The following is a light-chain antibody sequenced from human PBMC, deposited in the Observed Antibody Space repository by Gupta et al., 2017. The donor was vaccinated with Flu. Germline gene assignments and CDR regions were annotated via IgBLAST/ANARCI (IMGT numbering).Light chain of an antibody. CDR3: HREGSPGVT. J-gene: IGKJ4*01. CDR1: QSVSNNY. V-gene: IGKV3-20*01. CDR2: GAS. Sequence: EIVLTQSPGTLYLSAGERANLSCRASQSVSNNYLAWYQYKPCRAPRLLIYGASSRATDIPDTFSDSGSGTDFSLSISRVELEEFVVYYCHREGSPGVTFGRGTKVEI.